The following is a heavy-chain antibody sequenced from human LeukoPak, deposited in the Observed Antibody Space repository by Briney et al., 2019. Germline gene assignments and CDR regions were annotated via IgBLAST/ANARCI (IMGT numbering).Heavy chain of an antibody. CDR3: AKLEASGKQWRTRPAITGWFDP. J-gene: IGHJ5*02. CDR1: GFTFSSYG. CDR2: ISYDGSNK. V-gene: IGHV3-30*18. D-gene: IGHD6-19*01. Sequence: GGSLRLSCAASGFTFSSYGMHWVRQAPGKGLEWVAVISYDGSNKYYADSVKGRFTISRDNSKNTLYLQMNSLRAEDTAVYYCAKLEASGKQWRTRPAITGWFDPWGQGTLVTVSS.